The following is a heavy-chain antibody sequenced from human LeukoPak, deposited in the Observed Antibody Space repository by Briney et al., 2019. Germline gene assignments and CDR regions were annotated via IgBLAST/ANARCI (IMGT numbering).Heavy chain of an antibody. V-gene: IGHV1-8*03. CDR1: GYTFTSYD. J-gene: IGHJ6*03. CDR3: ARGLLFRSFDRTKSGYYYMDV. D-gene: IGHD3-9*01. Sequence: ASVKVSCKASGYTFTSYDINWVRQAAGQGLEWMGKINPHSGDTDLAQKCQGRVTITTNSSISTASMGLSSLRSEDMAVYYCARGLLFRSFDRTKSGYYYMDVWGQGTLVTVSS. CDR2: INPHSGDT.